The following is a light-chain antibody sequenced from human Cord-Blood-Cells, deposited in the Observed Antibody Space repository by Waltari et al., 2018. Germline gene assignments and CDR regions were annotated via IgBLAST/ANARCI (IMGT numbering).Light chain of an antibody. J-gene: IGLJ3*02. CDR3: CSYAGSYTWV. V-gene: IGLV2-11*01. CDR1: SSDVGGYNS. CDR2: DVS. Sequence: QSALTQPRSVSGSPGQSVTISCTGTSSDVGGYNSVSWYPQPPGKAPKLMIYDVSKRPSGVPDRFAGSKSGNTASLTISGLQAEDEADYYCCSYAGSYTWVFGGGTKLTVL.